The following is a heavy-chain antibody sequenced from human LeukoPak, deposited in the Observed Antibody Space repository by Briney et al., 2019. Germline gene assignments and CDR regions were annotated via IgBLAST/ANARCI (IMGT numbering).Heavy chain of an antibody. V-gene: IGHV3-11*01. CDR1: GFTFSDYY. CDR2: ISSSGSTI. Sequence: PGGSLRLSCAASGFTFSDYYMSWIRQAPGKGLEWVSYISSSGSTIYYADYVKGRFTISRDNSKNSLFVQMNSLRAEDTAVYFCAKSRSGSANWALQIFDNWGQGTLVTVSS. D-gene: IGHD1-1*01. CDR3: AKSRSGSANWALQIFDN. J-gene: IGHJ4*02.